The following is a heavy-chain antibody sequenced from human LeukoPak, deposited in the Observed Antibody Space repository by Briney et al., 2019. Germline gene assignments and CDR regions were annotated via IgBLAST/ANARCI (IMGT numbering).Heavy chain of an antibody. Sequence: GASVKVSCKASGYTFTSYYMHWVRQAPGQGLEWMGIINPSGGSTSYAQKFQGRVTMTRDTSTSTVYMELSSLRSEDTAVYYCARSSITMIVVVITAPSDYWGQGTLVTVSS. V-gene: IGHV1-46*01. J-gene: IGHJ4*02. CDR3: ARSSITMIVVVITAPSDY. CDR1: GYTFTSYY. CDR2: INPSGGST. D-gene: IGHD3-22*01.